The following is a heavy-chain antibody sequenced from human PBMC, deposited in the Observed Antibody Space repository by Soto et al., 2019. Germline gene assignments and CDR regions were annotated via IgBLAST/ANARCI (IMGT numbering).Heavy chain of an antibody. V-gene: IGHV1-69*12. J-gene: IGHJ5*02. CDR1: GGTFSSYA. CDR2: IIPIFDTA. CDR3: ARDRGPSSGYYPYWFAP. Sequence: QVQLVQSGAEVKKPGSSVKVSCKASGGTFSSYAITWVRQAPGQGLEWMGEIIPIFDTANYAQKFQGRVTITADESTGTAYMERSSLRSEDTAVYYCARDRGPSSGYYPYWFAPWGQGTLVTVSS. D-gene: IGHD3-22*01.